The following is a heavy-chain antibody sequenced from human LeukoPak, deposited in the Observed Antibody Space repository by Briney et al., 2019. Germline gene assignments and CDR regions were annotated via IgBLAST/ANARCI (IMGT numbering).Heavy chain of an antibody. CDR1: GGSISSSSYY. Sequence: SETLSLTCTASGGSISSSSYYWGWIRQPPGKGLEWIGSIYYSGSTYYNPSLKSRVTISVDTSKNQFSLKLSSVTAADTAVYYCARHRGPTYYDILTGYSSRGEPYYFDYWGRGTLVTVSS. D-gene: IGHD3-9*01. CDR2: IYYSGST. J-gene: IGHJ4*02. V-gene: IGHV4-39*01. CDR3: ARHRGPTYYDILTGYSSRGEPYYFDY.